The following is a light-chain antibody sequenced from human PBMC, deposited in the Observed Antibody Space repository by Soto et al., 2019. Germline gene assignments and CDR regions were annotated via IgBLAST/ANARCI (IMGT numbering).Light chain of an antibody. CDR2: EVT. J-gene: IGLJ1*01. V-gene: IGLV2-8*01. CDR1: SSDVGYYDY. Sequence: QSALTQPPSASGFPGQSVTISCTGTSSDVGYYDYVSWYQQHPGKAPKLVIYEVTQRPSGVSDRVSASKSGNTASLTVSGLRAEDEADYYCSSYAGSNNFVFGSGTKVTVL. CDR3: SSYAGSNNFV.